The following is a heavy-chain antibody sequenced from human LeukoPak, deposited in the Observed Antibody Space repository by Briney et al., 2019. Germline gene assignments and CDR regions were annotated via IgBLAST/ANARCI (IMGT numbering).Heavy chain of an antibody. CDR2: ISGRGSTM. J-gene: IGHJ4*02. V-gene: IGHV3-11*04. CDR3: ARDRARAFDY. D-gene: IGHD3-10*01. CDR1: GFNFREYY. Sequence: PGGSLRLSCAASGFNFREYYMTWIRQAPGKGLEWISYISGRGSTMYYADSVKGRFTISRDNSKNTLYLQMNSLRAEDTAVYYCARDRARAFDYWGQGTLVTVSS.